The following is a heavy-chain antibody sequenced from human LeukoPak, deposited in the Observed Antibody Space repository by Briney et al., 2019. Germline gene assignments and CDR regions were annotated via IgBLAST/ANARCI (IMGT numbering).Heavy chain of an antibody. V-gene: IGHV1-18*01. Sequence: ASVKVSCKASGYTFTSYGISWVRQAPGQGLEWMGWISGYNGNTNYAQKFQGRATMTTDTSTSTAYMELRSLRSDDTAIFYCARAPLDSKFAFDIWGQGTMVTVSS. J-gene: IGHJ3*02. CDR1: GYTFTSYG. CDR3: ARAPLDSKFAFDI. CDR2: ISGYNGNT.